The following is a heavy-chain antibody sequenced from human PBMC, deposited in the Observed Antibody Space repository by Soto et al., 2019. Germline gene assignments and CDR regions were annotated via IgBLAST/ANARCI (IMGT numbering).Heavy chain of an antibody. D-gene: IGHD5-18*01. CDR2: INHSGST. V-gene: IGHV4-34*01. CDR1: GGSFSGYY. Sequence: SETLSLTCAVYGGSFSGYYWSWIRQPPGKGLEWIGEINHSGSTNYNPSLKSRVTISVDTSKNQFSLKLSSVTAADTAVYYCAVTVDTAMVRLFDYWGQGTLVTVSS. J-gene: IGHJ4*02. CDR3: AVTVDTAMVRLFDY.